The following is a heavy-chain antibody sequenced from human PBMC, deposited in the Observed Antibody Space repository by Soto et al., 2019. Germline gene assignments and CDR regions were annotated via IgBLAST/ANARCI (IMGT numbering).Heavy chain of an antibody. V-gene: IGHV1-69*13. Sequence: SVKVSCKASGGTFSSYAISWVRQAPGQGLEWMGGIIPIFGTANYAQKFQGRVTITADESTSTAYMELSSLRSEDTAVYYCARWVGGIQLWLWNAFDLWGQGTMVTASS. CDR1: GGTFSSYA. D-gene: IGHD5-18*01. CDR2: IIPIFGTA. J-gene: IGHJ3*01. CDR3: ARWVGGIQLWLWNAFDL.